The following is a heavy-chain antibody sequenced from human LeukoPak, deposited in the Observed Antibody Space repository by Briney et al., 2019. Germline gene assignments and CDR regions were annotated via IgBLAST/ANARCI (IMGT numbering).Heavy chain of an antibody. CDR3: ARFSGYYYYYMDV. D-gene: IGHD3-22*01. CDR2: IFHNGNT. Sequence: SETLSLTCVLSGFSFTTGYYWGWIRQPPGKGLEWIGTIFHNGNTWYNPSLKSRVTISVDTSKKQFSLKLNSVTAADTAVYYCARFSGYYYYYMDVWGKGTTVTVSS. V-gene: IGHV4-38-2*01. J-gene: IGHJ6*03. CDR1: GFSFTTGYY.